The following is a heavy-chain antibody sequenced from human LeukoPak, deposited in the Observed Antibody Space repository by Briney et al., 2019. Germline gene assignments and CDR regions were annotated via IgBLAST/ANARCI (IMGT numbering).Heavy chain of an antibody. CDR3: ARERAGTAVLTLGGTDDYYFDH. CDR1: GYTFTDYY. J-gene: IGHJ4*02. D-gene: IGHD5-18*01. CDR2: IKPNSGAT. V-gene: IGHV1-2*02. Sequence: ASVKVSCKTSGYTFTDYYLHWVRQAPGQGLEWMGWIKPNSGATNYAQKFRGRVTMIRDTFLSTVSMELSRLRSDDTAVYYCARERAGTAVLTLGGTDDYYFDHWGQGTLVTVSS.